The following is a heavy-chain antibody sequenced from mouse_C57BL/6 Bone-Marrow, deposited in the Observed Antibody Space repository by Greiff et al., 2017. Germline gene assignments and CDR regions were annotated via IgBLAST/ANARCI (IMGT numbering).Heavy chain of an antibody. CDR1: GFTFSSYG. CDR2: ISSGGSYT. V-gene: IGHV5-6*01. D-gene: IGHD1-1*01. J-gene: IGHJ4*01. Sequence: EVKVVESGGDLVKPGGSLKLSCAASGFTFSSYGMSWVRQTPDKRLEWVATISSGGSYTYYPDSVKGRFTISRDNAKNTLYLQMSSLKSEDTAMYYCARPYYYGSYEAMDYWGQGTSVTVSS. CDR3: ARPYYYGSYEAMDY.